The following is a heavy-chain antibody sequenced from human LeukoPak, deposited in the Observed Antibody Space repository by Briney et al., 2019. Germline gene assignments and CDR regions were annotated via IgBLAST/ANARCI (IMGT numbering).Heavy chain of an antibody. V-gene: IGHV3-21*01. CDR1: GFTFTSYA. D-gene: IGHD1-26*01. CDR2: ISSSSSYI. J-gene: IGHJ5*02. CDR3: ASIVGATPVTP. Sequence: GSLRLSCAASGFTFTSYAMNWVRQAPGKGLEWVSSISSSSSYIYYADSVKGRFTISRDNAKNSLYLQMNSLRAEDTAVYYCASIVGATPVTPWGQGTLVTVSS.